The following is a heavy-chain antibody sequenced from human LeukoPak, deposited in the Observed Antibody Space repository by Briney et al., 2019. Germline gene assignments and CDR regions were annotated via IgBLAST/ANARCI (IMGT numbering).Heavy chain of an antibody. D-gene: IGHD3-22*01. J-gene: IGHJ3*02. V-gene: IGHV4-34*01. CDR1: GGSFSGYY. CDR3: ARGVRSSGYFRPRAFDI. Sequence: SETLSLTCAVYGGSFSGYYWSWIRQPPGKELEWIGEINHSGSTNYNPSLKSRVTISVDTSKNQFSLKLSSVTAADTAVYYCARGVRSSGYFRPRAFDIWGQGTMVTVSS. CDR2: INHSGST.